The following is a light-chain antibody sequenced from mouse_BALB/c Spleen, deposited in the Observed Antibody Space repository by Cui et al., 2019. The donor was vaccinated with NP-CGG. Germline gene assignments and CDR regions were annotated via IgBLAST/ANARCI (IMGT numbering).Light chain of an antibody. J-gene: IGLJ1*01. CDR2: GTS. Sequence: QAVVTQESALTTSPGETVTLTCRSSTGAVTTSNYANWVQEKPDHLVTGLIGGTSNRAPGVPARFSGSLIGDKAALTITGVQTEDEAIYFCALWYSNHWVFGGGTKLTVL. CDR1: TGAVTTSNY. V-gene: IGLV1*01. CDR3: ALWYSNHWV.